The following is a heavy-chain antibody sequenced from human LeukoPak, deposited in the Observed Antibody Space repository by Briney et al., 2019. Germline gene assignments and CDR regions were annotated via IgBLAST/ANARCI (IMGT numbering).Heavy chain of an antibody. J-gene: IGHJ4*02. D-gene: IGHD6-13*01. Sequence: LGESLKISCKGSGYTFTTYWIGWVRQMPGKGLEWIGIIYPGDSDPRYSPSFQGQVTISADTSISTAYLQWRSLKASDSAMYYCVRHGLGSSWFGFDYWGQGTLVTVSS. V-gene: IGHV5-51*01. CDR2: IYPGDSDP. CDR1: GYTFTTYW. CDR3: VRHGLGSSWFGFDY.